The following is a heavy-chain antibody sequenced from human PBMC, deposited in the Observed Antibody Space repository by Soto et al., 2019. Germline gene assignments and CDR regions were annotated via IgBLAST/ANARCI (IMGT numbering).Heavy chain of an antibody. D-gene: IGHD1-26*01. CDR2: ISGNSANT. CDR3: AKKLGPVDGRKEPLDY. V-gene: IGHV3-23*01. CDR1: GFTFNTYV. J-gene: IGHJ4*02. Sequence: EVQLLESGGGLVQPGGSLRLSCAASGFTFNTYVMSWVRQAPGKGLEWVSEISGNSANTYYADSVKGRFTISRDNSKSTRDLQKNSLRADDTAVYYCAKKLGPVDGRKEPLDYWGQGTLVTVSS.